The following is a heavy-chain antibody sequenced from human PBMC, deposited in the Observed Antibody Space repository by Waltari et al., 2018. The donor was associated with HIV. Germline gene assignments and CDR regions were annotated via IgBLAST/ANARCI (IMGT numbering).Heavy chain of an antibody. Sequence: QVKLVESGGGVVQPGRSLRLYCAASGFDFSNFGMHWVRQAPGKGLEWVGVIWFDSSNKYYGDSVKGRFTISRDNSKKTVYLQMNSLRGEDTAVYYCARLTREGYNGGFDYWGQGTLVTVSS. V-gene: IGHV3-33*08. D-gene: IGHD1-1*01. CDR3: ARLTREGYNGGFDY. J-gene: IGHJ4*02. CDR1: GFDFSNFG. CDR2: IWFDSSNK.